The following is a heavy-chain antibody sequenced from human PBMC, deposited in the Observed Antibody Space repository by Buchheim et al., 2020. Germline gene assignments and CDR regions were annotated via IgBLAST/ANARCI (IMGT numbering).Heavy chain of an antibody. D-gene: IGHD5-18*01. Sequence: EVQLVESGGGLVQPGRSLRLSCAASGFTFDDYAMHWVRQAPGKGLEWVSGISWNAGNIVYADSVKGRFTISRDNAKTSLYLQMNSLRAEDTALYYCAKDISYGVLGFDYWGQGTL. CDR1: GFTFDDYA. CDR2: ISWNAGNI. CDR3: AKDISYGVLGFDY. V-gene: IGHV3-9*01. J-gene: IGHJ4*02.